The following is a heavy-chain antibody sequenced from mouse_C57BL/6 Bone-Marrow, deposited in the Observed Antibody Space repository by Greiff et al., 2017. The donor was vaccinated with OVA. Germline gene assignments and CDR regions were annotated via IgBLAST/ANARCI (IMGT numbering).Heavy chain of an antibody. CDR1: GFTFSSYA. V-gene: IGHV5-4*03. CDR2: ISDGGSYT. J-gene: IGHJ3*01. D-gene: IGHD2-5*01. Sequence: VMLVESGGGLVKPGGSLKLSCAASGFTFSSYAMSWVRQTPEKRLECVATISDGGSYTYYPDNVKGRFTISRDNAKNNLYLQMSHLKSEDTAMYYCARCSNSAWFAYWGQGTLVTVSA. CDR3: ARCSNSAWFAY.